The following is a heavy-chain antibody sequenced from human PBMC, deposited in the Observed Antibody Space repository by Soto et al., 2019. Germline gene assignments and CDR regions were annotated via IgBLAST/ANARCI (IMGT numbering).Heavy chain of an antibody. CDR3: ARSEATGLDY. D-gene: IGHD1-26*01. CDR1: GGSMTSSNW. Sequence: QVQLQESGPGLVKPSGTLSLTCTVSGGSMTSSNWWNWVRQSPGKGLEWIGAAHHSGRTNYNPSLQSRVTISVYKSKNHVSLKLSSVTAADTAVYYCARSEATGLDYWGPGTLVTVAS. CDR2: AHHSGRT. V-gene: IGHV4-4*02. J-gene: IGHJ4*02.